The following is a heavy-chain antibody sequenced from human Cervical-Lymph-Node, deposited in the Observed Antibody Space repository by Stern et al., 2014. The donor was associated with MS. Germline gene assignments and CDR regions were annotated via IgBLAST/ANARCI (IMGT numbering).Heavy chain of an antibody. Sequence: QVQLGQSGAEVKKPGASVKVSCKASGNTFSGYYMHWVRQAPGQGLEWMGRIKSNSDDTDYAQNFQGRVTMTTDTSISTVYMELSGLRSDDPAIYYCGYSSGLYSPVQFVDWGQGTLVIVSS. V-gene: IGHV1-2*06. D-gene: IGHD6-19*01. CDR2: IKSNSDDT. CDR3: GYSSGLYSPVQFVD. CDR1: GNTFSGYY. J-gene: IGHJ4*02.